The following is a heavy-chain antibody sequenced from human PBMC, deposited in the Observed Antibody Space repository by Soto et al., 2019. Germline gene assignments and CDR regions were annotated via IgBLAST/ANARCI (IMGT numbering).Heavy chain of an antibody. CDR3: AKDIDFWSGYPIGSFDY. CDR2: ISGSGDST. D-gene: IGHD3-3*01. CDR1: GFTFSSYA. J-gene: IGHJ4*02. V-gene: IGHV3-23*01. Sequence: LRLSCAASGFTFSSYAMSWVRQAPGKGLEWVSAISGSGDSTYYADSVKGRFTISRDNSRNTLYLQMNSPRAEDTAVYYCAKDIDFWSGYPIGSFDYWGQGTLVTVSS.